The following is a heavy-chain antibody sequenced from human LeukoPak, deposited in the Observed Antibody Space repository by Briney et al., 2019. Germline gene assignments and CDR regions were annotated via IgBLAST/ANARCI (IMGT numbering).Heavy chain of an antibody. CDR3: ARDLRDY. CDR2: IYSGGGT. Sequence: GGSLRLSCAASGFTVSSNYMTWVRQAPGKGLEWVSVIYSGGGTLYADSVKGRFTISRDKSKNTVYLQMNSLRVEDTAVYYCARDLRDYWGQGTLVTVSS. V-gene: IGHV3-53*01. CDR1: GFTVSSNY. J-gene: IGHJ4*02.